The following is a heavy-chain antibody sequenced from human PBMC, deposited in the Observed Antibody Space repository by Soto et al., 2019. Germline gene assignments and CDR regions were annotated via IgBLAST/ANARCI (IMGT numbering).Heavy chain of an antibody. J-gene: IGHJ3*02. Sequence: SETLSLTCAVYVGSFSGYAWSWIRQPPGKGLEWIGEINHRGSANYNPSLKSRVTISVDTSKNQFSLKLSSVTAADTAVYYCARGPYYDILTGYSDAFDIWGQGTMVTVSS. CDR3: ARGPYYDILTGYSDAFDI. V-gene: IGHV4-34*01. CDR1: VGSFSGYA. D-gene: IGHD3-9*01. CDR2: INHRGSA.